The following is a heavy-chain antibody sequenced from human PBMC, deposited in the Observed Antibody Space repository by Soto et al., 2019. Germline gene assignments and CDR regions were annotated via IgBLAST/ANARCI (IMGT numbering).Heavy chain of an antibody. CDR1: GYVFYTYG. CDR3: ARDRATGYDNWFDP. D-gene: IGHD5-12*01. Sequence: ASVKVSCKASGYVFYTYGITWLRQPPGQAPEWMGWISGYNGDTNLAPKFQGRVSMTIDIFTSTAYMELRSLRSDDTAVYYSARDRATGYDNWFDPWGQGTLVTVSS. CDR2: ISGYNGDT. J-gene: IGHJ5*02. V-gene: IGHV1-18*01.